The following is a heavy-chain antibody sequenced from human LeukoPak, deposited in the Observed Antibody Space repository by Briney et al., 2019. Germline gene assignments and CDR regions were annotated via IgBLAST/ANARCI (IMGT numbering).Heavy chain of an antibody. CDR3: AREADYDILTGTPYYMDV. J-gene: IGHJ6*03. V-gene: IGHV1-46*01. CDR1: GYTFTSYY. CDR2: INPSGGST. D-gene: IGHD3-9*01. Sequence: ASVKVSCKASGYTFTSYYMHWVRQAPGQGLEWMGIINPSGGSTSYAQKFQGRVTMTRDMSTSTVYMELSSLRSEDTAVYYCAREADYDILTGTPYYMDVWGKGTTVTVSS.